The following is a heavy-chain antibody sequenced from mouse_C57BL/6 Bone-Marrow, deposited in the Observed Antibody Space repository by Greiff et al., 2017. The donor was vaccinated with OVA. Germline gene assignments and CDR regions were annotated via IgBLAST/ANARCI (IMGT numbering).Heavy chain of an antibody. CDR3: TRDGGVITTVEAWFAY. Sequence: EVKLMESGAGLVKPGGSLKLSCAASGFTFSSYAMSWVRQTPEKRLEWVAYISSGGDYIYYADTVKGRFTISRDNARNTLYLQMSSLKSEDTAMYYCTRDGGVITTVEAWFAYWGQGTLVTVSA. J-gene: IGHJ3*01. V-gene: IGHV5-9-1*02. CDR2: ISSGGDYI. CDR1: GFTFSSYA. D-gene: IGHD1-1*01.